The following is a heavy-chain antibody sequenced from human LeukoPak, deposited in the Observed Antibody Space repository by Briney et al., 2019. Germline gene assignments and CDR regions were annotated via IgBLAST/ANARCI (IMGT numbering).Heavy chain of an antibody. J-gene: IGHJ5*01. CDR2: IKPDGSEK. V-gene: IGHV3-7*04. CDR1: GFTFSSFW. D-gene: IGHD2-2*01. Sequence: PGGSQRLSCAASGFTFSSFWMSWVRQAPGKGLEWVANIKPDGSEKNYVDSLRGRFTISRDNAKNSLYLQINSLRDADTAVYYCARDNVAVPGGDCWGHGTLVSVSS. CDR3: ARDNVAVPGGDC.